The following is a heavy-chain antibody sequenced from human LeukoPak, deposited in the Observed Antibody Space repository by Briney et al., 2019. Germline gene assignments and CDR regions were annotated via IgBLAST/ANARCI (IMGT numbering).Heavy chain of an antibody. D-gene: IGHD6-13*01. CDR1: GFTFSSYA. V-gene: IGHV3-23*01. CDR3: AKDRVGSSTDLYYFDY. J-gene: IGHJ4*02. CDR2: ISGSGGST. Sequence: GGSLRLSCAASGFTFSSYAMSWVRQAPGKGLEWVSAISGSGGSTYYADSVKGRFTISRDNPKNTLYLQMNSLRAEDTAVYYCAKDRVGSSTDLYYFDYWGQGTLVTVSS.